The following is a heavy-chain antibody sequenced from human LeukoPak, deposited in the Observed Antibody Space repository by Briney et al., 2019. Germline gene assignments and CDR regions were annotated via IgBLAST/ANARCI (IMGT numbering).Heavy chain of an antibody. CDR2: IYSGGST. J-gene: IGHJ3*02. Sequence: PGGSLRLSCAASGFTVSSNYISWVRQAPGKGLEWGSVIYSGGSTYYAASVKGRFTISRDNSKKTLYLQMNSLRAEDTAVYYCARGLAGTTVLDAFGIWGQGTMVTVSS. D-gene: IGHD4-17*01. CDR3: ARGLAGTTVLDAFGI. CDR1: GFTVSSNY. V-gene: IGHV3-53*01.